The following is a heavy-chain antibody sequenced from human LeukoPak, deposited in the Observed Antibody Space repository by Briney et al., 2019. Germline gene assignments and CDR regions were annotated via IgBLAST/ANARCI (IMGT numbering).Heavy chain of an antibody. CDR2: VYESGTP. V-gene: IGHV4-38-2*02. Sequence: PSETLSLTCSVSGLSISSGRFWVWIRQPPGKGLEWLATVYESGTPFYNPSLKSRLTISVDSPRNQFSLRLTSLTAADTAVYFCATLVSTRYYFDYWGQGTLVTVSS. J-gene: IGHJ4*02. D-gene: IGHD5/OR15-5a*01. CDR1: GLSISSGRF. CDR3: ATLVSTRYYFDY.